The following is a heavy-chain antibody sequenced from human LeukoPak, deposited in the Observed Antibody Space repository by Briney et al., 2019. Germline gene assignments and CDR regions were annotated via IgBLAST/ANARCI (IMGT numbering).Heavy chain of an antibody. D-gene: IGHD3-22*01. CDR3: AREDSGGYSLDS. V-gene: IGHV3-33*01. CDR2: RWHDGSKI. CDR1: ELIPSNYS. J-gene: IGHJ4*02. Sequence: SLRLSCAASELIPSNYSMHWVRPAPGKGLEWVAIRWHDGSKIYYADSVKGRFTISRDSAKNTLDLQMNSLTLEDTAVYYCAREDSGGYSLDSWGQGTLVTVSS.